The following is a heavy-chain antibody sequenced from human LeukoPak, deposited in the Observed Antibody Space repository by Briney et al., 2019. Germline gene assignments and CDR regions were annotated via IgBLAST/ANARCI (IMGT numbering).Heavy chain of an antibody. J-gene: IGHJ4*02. V-gene: IGHV1-2*02. Sequence: GASVKVSCKASGYTFTGYYMHWVRQAPGQGLEWMGWINPNSGGTNYAQKFQGRVTMNRDTSISTAYMELSRLRSDDTAVYYCARDKTPRKGAFDYWGQGTLVTVSS. CDR2: INPNSGGT. CDR1: GYTFTGYY. CDR3: ARDKTPRKGAFDY.